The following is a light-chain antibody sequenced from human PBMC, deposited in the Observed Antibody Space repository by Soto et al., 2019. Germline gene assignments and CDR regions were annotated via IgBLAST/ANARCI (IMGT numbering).Light chain of an antibody. CDR2: EVS. Sequence: QSALTQPASVSGSPGQSITISCTGTSSDVGGYNYVSWYQQHPGKAPKLMIYEVSNRPSGVSNRFSGSKSGNTASLTISGLQAEDEADYYCSSYTSSSTLEVFGGGTE. V-gene: IGLV2-14*01. J-gene: IGLJ3*02. CDR1: SSDVGGYNY. CDR3: SSYTSSSTLEV.